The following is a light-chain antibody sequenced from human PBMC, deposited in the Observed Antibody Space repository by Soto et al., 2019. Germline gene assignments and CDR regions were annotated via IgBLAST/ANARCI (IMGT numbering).Light chain of an antibody. V-gene: IGLV1-40*01. J-gene: IGLJ3*02. Sequence: QAVVTQPPSMSGAPGQRVTISCTGSSSNIGAGYDVHWYQLLPGTAPKLLIYGNTNRPSGVPDRFSGSKSGTSASLAITGLRAEDEADYYCQSHDSSLNSWVFDGGTKLTVL. CDR3: QSHDSSLNSWV. CDR1: SSNIGAGYD. CDR2: GNT.